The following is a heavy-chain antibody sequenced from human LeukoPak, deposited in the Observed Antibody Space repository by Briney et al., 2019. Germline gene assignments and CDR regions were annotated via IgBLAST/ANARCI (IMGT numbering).Heavy chain of an antibody. J-gene: IGHJ4*02. Sequence: SETLSLTCSVSGGSISSDVYYWSWIRQPAGKGLEWIGRIYASGSTTYNSSLKSRVTISIDTAKNQFSLKLTSVTAADTAVYYCASEERGYSYGNLDYWGQGTLVTVSS. CDR1: GGSISSDVYY. CDR3: ASEERGYSYGNLDY. D-gene: IGHD5-18*01. V-gene: IGHV4-61*02. CDR2: IYASGST.